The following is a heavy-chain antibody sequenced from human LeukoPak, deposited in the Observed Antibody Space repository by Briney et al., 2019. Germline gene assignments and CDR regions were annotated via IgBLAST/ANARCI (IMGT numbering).Heavy chain of an antibody. Sequence: PSETLSLTCTVSGGSISSSSYYWGWIRPPPGQGLEWIGSIYYSGSTYYDPSLKSRVTISVDTSKNQFSLKLSSVTAADTAVYYCARLRYFDWLAFDYWGQGTLVTVSS. CDR2: IYYSGST. CDR3: ARLRYFDWLAFDY. CDR1: GGSISSSSYY. J-gene: IGHJ4*02. V-gene: IGHV4-39*01. D-gene: IGHD3-9*01.